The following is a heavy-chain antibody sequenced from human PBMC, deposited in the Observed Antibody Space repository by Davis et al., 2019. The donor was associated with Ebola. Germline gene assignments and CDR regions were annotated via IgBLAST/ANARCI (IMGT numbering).Heavy chain of an antibody. CDR1: GYSFTSYW. D-gene: IGHD4-17*01. J-gene: IGHJ5*02. CDR3: ARSGITVTRNWFDP. V-gene: IGHV5-10-1*01. Sequence: KVSCKGSGYSFTSYWISWVRQMPGKGLEWLGRIDPSDSYTNYSPSFQGHVTIPADKSISTAYLQWTSLKASDTAMYYCARSGITVTRNWFDPWGQGTLVTVSS. CDR2: IDPSDSYT.